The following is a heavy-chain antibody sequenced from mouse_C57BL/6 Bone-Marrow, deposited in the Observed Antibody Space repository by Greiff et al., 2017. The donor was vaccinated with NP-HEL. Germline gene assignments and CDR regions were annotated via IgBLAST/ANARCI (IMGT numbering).Heavy chain of an antibody. D-gene: IGHD1-1*01. CDR3: ARGASYYGSSYLYYFDY. CDR2: INPNNGGT. CDR1: GYTFTDYY. J-gene: IGHJ2*01. Sequence: VQLQQSGPELVKPGASVKISCKASGYTFTDYYMNWVKQSHGKSLEWIGDINPNNGGTSYNQKFKGKATLTVDKSSSTAYMELRSLTSEDSAVYYCARGASYYGSSYLYYFDYWGQGTTLTVSS. V-gene: IGHV1-26*01.